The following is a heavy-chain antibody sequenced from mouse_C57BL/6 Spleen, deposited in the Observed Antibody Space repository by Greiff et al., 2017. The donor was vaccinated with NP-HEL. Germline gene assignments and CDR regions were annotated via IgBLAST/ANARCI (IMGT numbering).Heavy chain of an antibody. Sequence: QVQLKQPGAELVRPGSSVKLSCKASGYTFTSYWMHWVKQRPIQGLEWIGNIDPSDSETHYNQKFKDKATLTGDKSSSTAYMQLSSLTSEDSAVYYCARGDEGLDYWGQGTTLTVSS. J-gene: IGHJ2*01. CDR2: IDPSDSET. CDR1: GYTFTSYW. V-gene: IGHV1-52*01. CDR3: ARGDEGLDY.